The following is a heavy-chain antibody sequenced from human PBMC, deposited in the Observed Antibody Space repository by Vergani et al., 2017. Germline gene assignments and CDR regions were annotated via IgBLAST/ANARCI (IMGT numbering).Heavy chain of an antibody. CDR2: IKSKTDGGTT. CDR3: TTEREQTPQPPIDY. D-gene: IGHD1/OR15-1a*01. CDR1: GFTFSNAW. J-gene: IGHJ4*02. Sequence: EVQLVESGGGLVKPGGSLRLSCAASGFTFSNAWMSWVRQAPGKGLEWVGRIKSKTDGGTTDYAAPVKGRFTISRDDSKNTLYLQMNSLKTEDTAVYYCTTEREQTPQPPIDYWGQGTLVTVSS. V-gene: IGHV3-15*01.